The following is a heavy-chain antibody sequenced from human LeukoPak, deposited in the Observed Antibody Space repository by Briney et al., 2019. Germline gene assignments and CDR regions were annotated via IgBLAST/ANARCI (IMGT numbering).Heavy chain of an antibody. CDR3: ARGRGIDY. J-gene: IGHJ4*02. CDR2: IKQDGSEK. CDR1: GFTFSGYW. D-gene: IGHD3-10*01. V-gene: IGHV3-7*01. Sequence: PGGSLRLSCAASGFTFSGYWMSWVRQAPGKGLEWVANIKQDGSEKYYVDSVKGRFTISRDNAKNSLYLQMNSLRAEDTAVYYCARGRGIDYWGQGALVTASS.